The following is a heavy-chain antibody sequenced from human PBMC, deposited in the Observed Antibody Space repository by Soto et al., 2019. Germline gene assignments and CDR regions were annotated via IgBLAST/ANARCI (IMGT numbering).Heavy chain of an antibody. D-gene: IGHD6-19*01. CDR2: ISGSSAYK. J-gene: IGHJ3*02. CDR3: ARDRGPGGIAVGAFEI. CDR1: GFTFSDYY. Sequence: QVQLVESGGGLGKPGGSLRLSCAASGFTFSDYYMNWIRQAPGKGLEWVSYISGSSAYKNYADSMQGRFTVTRDNAQNSLYLQMNSLTVEDTAIYYCARDRGPGGIAVGAFEIWGQGTVVTVSS. V-gene: IGHV3-11*06.